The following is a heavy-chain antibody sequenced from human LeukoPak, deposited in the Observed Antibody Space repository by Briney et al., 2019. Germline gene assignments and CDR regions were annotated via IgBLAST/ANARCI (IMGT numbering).Heavy chain of an antibody. V-gene: IGHV3-30*03. J-gene: IGHJ4*02. Sequence: GSLRLSCAASGFTFSSYGMHWVRQAPGKGLEWVAVISYDGSNKYYADSVKGRFTISRDNSKNTLYLQMNSLRAEDTAVYYCATYYYGSGGYWGQGTLVTVSS. D-gene: IGHD3-10*01. CDR1: GFTFSSYG. CDR3: ATYYYGSGGY. CDR2: ISYDGSNK.